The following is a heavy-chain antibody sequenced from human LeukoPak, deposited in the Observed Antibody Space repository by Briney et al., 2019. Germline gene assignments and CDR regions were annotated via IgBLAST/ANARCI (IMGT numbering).Heavy chain of an antibody. J-gene: IGHJ6*03. CDR1: GFTFDDYA. Sequence: PGGSLRLSCAASGFTFDDYAMHWVRQAPGKGLEWVSGISWNSGSIGYADSVKGRFTISRDNAKKSLYLQMNSLRAEDMALYYCAKDRLSSRGSGYMDVWGKGTTVTVSS. CDR2: ISWNSGSI. CDR3: AKDRLSSRGSGYMDV. V-gene: IGHV3-9*03. D-gene: IGHD3-10*01.